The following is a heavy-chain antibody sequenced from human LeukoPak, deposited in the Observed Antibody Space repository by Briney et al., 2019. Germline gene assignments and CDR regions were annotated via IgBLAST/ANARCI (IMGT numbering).Heavy chain of an antibody. CDR1: GFTFSSYS. Sequence: GGSLRLPCAASGFTFSSYSMNWVRQAPGKGLEWVSYISSSSSTIYYADSVKGRFTISRDNAKNSLYLQMNSLRAEDTAVYYCARGIPGDYWGQGTLVTVSS. CDR3: ARGIPGDY. CDR2: ISSSSSTI. V-gene: IGHV3-48*01. D-gene: IGHD5-18*01. J-gene: IGHJ4*02.